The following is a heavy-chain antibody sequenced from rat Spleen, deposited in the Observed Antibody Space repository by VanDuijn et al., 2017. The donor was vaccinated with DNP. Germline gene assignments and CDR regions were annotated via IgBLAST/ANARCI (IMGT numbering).Heavy chain of an antibody. J-gene: IGHJ2*01. CDR3: ARHLTMGITPFDY. V-gene: IGHV5-7*01. Sequence: EVQLVESGGGLVQPGRSLKLSCAASGFTFSDYNMAWVRQAPKKGLEWVATISYDGSSTYYRDSVKGRFTISRDNAKSTLYLQMDSLRSEDTATYYCARHLTMGITPFDYWGQGVMVTVSS. CDR1: GFTFSDYN. CDR2: ISYDGSST. D-gene: IGHD1-9*01.